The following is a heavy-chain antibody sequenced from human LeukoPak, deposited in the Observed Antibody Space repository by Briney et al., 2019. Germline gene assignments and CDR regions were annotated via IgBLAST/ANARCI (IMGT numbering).Heavy chain of an antibody. Sequence: SETLSLTCAVYGGSFSGYYWSWIRQPPGKGLEWIGEINHSGSTNYNPSLKSRVTISLDTSKNQFSLKLTSVTAADTAVYYCAGHHPRNTVDFWGQGTLVTVSS. CDR2: INHSGST. J-gene: IGHJ4*02. CDR3: AGHHPRNTVDF. CDR1: GGSFSGYY. V-gene: IGHV4-34*01. D-gene: IGHD2/OR15-2a*01.